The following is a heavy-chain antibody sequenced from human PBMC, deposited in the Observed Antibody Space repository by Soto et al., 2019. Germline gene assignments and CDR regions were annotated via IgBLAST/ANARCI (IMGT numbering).Heavy chain of an antibody. Sequence: QLQLQESGPGLVKPSETLSLTCTVSGGSISSSSYHWGWIRQPPGKGLEWIGIIYYSGSTYYNPSLKSRVTISVDTSKNQFSLKLSSVSATDTAVYYCATSNWFDPWGQGTLVTVSS. J-gene: IGHJ5*02. CDR2: IYYSGST. CDR3: ATSNWFDP. CDR1: GGSISSSSYH. V-gene: IGHV4-39*01.